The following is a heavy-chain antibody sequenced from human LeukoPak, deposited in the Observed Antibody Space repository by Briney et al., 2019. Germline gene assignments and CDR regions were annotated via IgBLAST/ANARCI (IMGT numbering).Heavy chain of an antibody. D-gene: IGHD3-22*01. CDR2: IRVYNGNT. CDR3: ARGPGGRSGYYPLEDYYYYYYMDV. Sequence: ASVKVSCKASGCTLTSYGINWVRQAPGQGLEWMGWIRVYNGNTNYAQKLQGRVTMTTDTSTSTAYMELRSLRSDDTAVYYCARGPGGRSGYYPLEDYYYYYYMDVWGKGTTVTVSS. V-gene: IGHV1-18*01. CDR1: GCTLTSYG. J-gene: IGHJ6*03.